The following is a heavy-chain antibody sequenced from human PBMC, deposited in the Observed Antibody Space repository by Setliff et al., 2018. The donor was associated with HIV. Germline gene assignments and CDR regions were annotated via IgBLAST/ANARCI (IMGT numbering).Heavy chain of an antibody. CDR1: GGTFSTFSSSA. CDR2: IIPIYGVV. CDR3: ARVAGTTYYDYYHMDV. Sequence: SVKVSCKASGGTFSTFSSSAISWVRQAPGQGLEWMGGIIPIYGVVTYAQGFQDRVTITADESTTTAYTELSSLKSDDTAVYYCARVAGTTYYDYYHMDVWGEGSTVTVSS. V-gene: IGHV1-69*13. D-gene: IGHD4-17*01. J-gene: IGHJ6*03.